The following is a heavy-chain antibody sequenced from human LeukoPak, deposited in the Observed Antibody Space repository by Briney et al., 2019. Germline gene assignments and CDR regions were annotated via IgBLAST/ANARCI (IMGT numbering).Heavy chain of an antibody. CDR2: IYSSGTT. V-gene: IGHV4-4*07. J-gene: IGHJ4*02. D-gene: IGHD6-13*01. CDR3: ACGVAAAGWLYFDY. Sequence: SETLSLTCTVSGGSISSYYWSWLRQPAGKGLEWIGRIYSSGTTNYNPSLKSRVTMSIDTTQFSLKLSSVTAADTAVYFCACGVAAAGWLYFDYWGQGSLVTVSS. CDR1: GGSISSYY.